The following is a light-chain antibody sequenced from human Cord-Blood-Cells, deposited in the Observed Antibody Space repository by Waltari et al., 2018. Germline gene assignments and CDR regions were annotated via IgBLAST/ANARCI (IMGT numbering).Light chain of an antibody. Sequence: IVLTQSLAPMSLSPGERAPLSCRASQSVSSYLAWYQQKPGQAPRLLIYDASNRATGSPARFSGSGSGTDVTLTISSLEPEDFAVYYCQQRSNWPPYTFGQGTKLEIK. J-gene: IGKJ2*01. CDR2: DAS. V-gene: IGKV3-11*01. CDR3: QQRSNWPPYT. CDR1: QSVSSY.